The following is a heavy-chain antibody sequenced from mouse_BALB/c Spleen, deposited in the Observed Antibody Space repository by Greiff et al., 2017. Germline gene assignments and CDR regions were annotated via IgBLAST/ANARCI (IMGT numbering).Heavy chain of an antibody. CDR2: INPYNGDT. Sequence: EVQLQQSGPELVKPGASVKISCKASGYSFTGYFMNWVMQSHGKSLEWIGRINPYNGDTFYNQKFKGKATLTVDKSSSTAHMELRSLASEDSAVYYCARDYYGRIDYWGQGTTLTVSS. J-gene: IGHJ2*01. CDR1: GYSFTGYF. V-gene: IGHV1-20*02. D-gene: IGHD1-1*01. CDR3: ARDYYGRIDY.